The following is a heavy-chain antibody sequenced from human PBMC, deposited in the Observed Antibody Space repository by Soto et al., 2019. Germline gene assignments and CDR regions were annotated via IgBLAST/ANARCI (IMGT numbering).Heavy chain of an antibody. D-gene: IGHD1-26*01. Sequence: EVQLVESGGGLVQPGESLRLSCAASGFTFSYYWMHWVRQAPGKGLVWVSRIHSDGSSTTYADSVKGRFTISRDNXXXTXXXXXXXXXXXDTAVXXXXXXDRGAFDIWGQGTVVTVSS. CDR2: IHSDGSST. CDR3: XXXDRGAFDI. J-gene: IGHJ3*02. V-gene: IGHV3-74*01. CDR1: GFTFSYYW.